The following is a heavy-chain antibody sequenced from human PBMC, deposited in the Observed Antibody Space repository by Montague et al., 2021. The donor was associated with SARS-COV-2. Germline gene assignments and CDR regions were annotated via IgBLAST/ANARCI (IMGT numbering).Heavy chain of an antibody. D-gene: IGHD3-10*01. CDR1: GFTLYAYW. V-gene: IGHV3-7*01. J-gene: IGHJ4*02. Sequence: SLRLSCAASGFTLYAYWMNWVRQAPGKGLEWVANINYDGSETYYVGSVKGRFTISRDNANNALHLQMNNLRAADTAVYFCAGNPHRTYFYGSGIYLLNHSFDYWGPGTLVTVSS. CDR3: AGNPHRTYFYGSGIYLLNHSFDY. CDR2: INYDGSET.